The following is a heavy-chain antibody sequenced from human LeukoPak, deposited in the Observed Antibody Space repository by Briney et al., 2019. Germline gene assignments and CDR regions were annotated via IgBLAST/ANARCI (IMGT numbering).Heavy chain of an antibody. CDR1: GGSFSGYY. CDR3: ARGPSVTSIGGP. J-gene: IGHJ5*02. D-gene: IGHD4-17*01. CDR2: TYCGGST. V-gene: IGHV4-59*01. Sequence: SETLSLTCAVYGGSFSGYYWSWIRQPPEKGLEWVGYTYCGGSTKFNPSLKSRVAISVDTSKKQFSLNLTSVTAADTAVYYCARGPSVTSIGGPWGQGTLVTVSA.